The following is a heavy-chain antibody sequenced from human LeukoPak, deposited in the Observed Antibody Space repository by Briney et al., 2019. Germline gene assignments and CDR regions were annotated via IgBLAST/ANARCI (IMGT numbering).Heavy chain of an antibody. CDR1: GFTFSSYA. Sequence: PGGSLRLSCAASGFTFSSYAMSWVRQAPGKGLEWVSAISGSGGSTYYADSVKGRFTISRDNSKNTLYLQMNSLRAEDTAAYYCAKDLKSTYGSGSYPSWFDPWGQGTLVTVSS. D-gene: IGHD3-10*01. CDR3: AKDLKSTYGSGSYPSWFDP. V-gene: IGHV3-23*01. J-gene: IGHJ5*02. CDR2: ISGSGGST.